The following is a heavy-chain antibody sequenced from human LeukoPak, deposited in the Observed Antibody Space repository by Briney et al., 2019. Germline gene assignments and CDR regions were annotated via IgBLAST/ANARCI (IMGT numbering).Heavy chain of an antibody. D-gene: IGHD2-2*01. V-gene: IGHV3-21*04. CDR1: GFSFRSYT. J-gene: IGHJ4*02. CDR2: ISSSGSLI. CDR3: ARDQLLLLWRNLHENYFDY. Sequence: GGSLRLSCAASGFSFRSYTINWVRQAPGKGLEWVSPISSSGSLIYYADSVRGRFTVSRDNAKNSLHLQMNSLRAEDTAVYYCARDQLLLLWRNLHENYFDYWGQGTLVTVSS.